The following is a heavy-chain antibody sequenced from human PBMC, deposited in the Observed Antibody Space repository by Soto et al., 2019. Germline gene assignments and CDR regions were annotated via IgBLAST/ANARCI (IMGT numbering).Heavy chain of an antibody. CDR3: ARDRWGPLN. CDR1: GFTVSSNY. V-gene: IGHV3-53*02. CDR2: IYSGGST. J-gene: IGHJ4*02. Sequence: EVQLVETGGGLIQPGGSLRLSCAASGFTVSSNYMSWVRQAPGKGLEWVSVIYSGGSTYYADSVKGRCTIARNNPKNTLYLHMNSLRAEDTAVYYCARDRWGPLNWGQGTLVTVSS. D-gene: IGHD1-26*01.